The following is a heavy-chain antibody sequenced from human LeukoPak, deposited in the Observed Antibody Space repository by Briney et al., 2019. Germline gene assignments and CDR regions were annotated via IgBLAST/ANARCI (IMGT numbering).Heavy chain of an antibody. D-gene: IGHD4-17*01. J-gene: IGHJ6*03. V-gene: IGHV3-23*01. CDR3: AKYYGDDPDYYYYMDV. CDR1: GFTFSHYG. CDR2: ISGSGYST. Sequence: GGSLRLSCAASGFTFSHYGMSWVRQAPGKGLEWVSAISGSGYSTYYADSVKGRFTISRDNSKNTLYLQMNSLRAEDTAVYYCAKYYGDDPDYYYYMDVWGKGTTVTISS.